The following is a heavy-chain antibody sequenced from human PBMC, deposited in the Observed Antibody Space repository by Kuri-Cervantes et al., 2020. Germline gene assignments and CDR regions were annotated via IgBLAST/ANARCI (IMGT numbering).Heavy chain of an antibody. CDR3: ARLDDSSGYYSFDY. Sequence: ESLKISCAVSGYSISSGYYWGWIRQPPGKGLEWIGSIYHSGSTYYNPSLKSRVTISVDTSKNQFSLKLSSVTAADTAVYYCARLDDSSGYYSFDYWGQGTLVTVSS. CDR1: GYSISSGYY. V-gene: IGHV4-38-2*01. J-gene: IGHJ4*02. CDR2: IYHSGST. D-gene: IGHD3-22*01.